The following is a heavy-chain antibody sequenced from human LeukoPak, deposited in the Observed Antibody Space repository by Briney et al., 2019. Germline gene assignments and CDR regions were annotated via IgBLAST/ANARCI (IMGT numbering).Heavy chain of an antibody. CDR2: INPNSGGT. CDR3: APPSHLSGSYQFDY. D-gene: IGHD1-26*01. Sequence: GASVKVSCKASGYTFTGYYMHWVRQAPGQGLEWMGWINPNSGGTNYAQKFQGRVTMTRDTSISTAYMELSRLRSDDTAVYYCAPPSHLSGSYQFDYWGQGTLVTVSS. J-gene: IGHJ4*02. CDR1: GYTFTGYY. V-gene: IGHV1-2*02.